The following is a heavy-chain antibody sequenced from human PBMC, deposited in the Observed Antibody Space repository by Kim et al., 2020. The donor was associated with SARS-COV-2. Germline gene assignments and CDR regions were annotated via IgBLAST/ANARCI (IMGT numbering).Heavy chain of an antibody. J-gene: IGHJ3*02. CDR3: ARRWLADSFDI. V-gene: IGHV5-51*01. Sequence: TKYSPSFQGQVTISADKSINAAYLQWSGLKASDTAIYYCARRWLADSFDIWGQGTMVTVSS. CDR2: T. D-gene: IGHD6-19*01.